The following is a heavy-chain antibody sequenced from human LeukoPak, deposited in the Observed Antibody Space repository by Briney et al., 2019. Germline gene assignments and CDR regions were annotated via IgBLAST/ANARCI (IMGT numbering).Heavy chain of an antibody. Sequence: ASVKVSCKASGYTFTSYYMHWVRQAPGQGLEWMGIINPSGGSTSYAQKFQGRVTMTRDTSTSTVYMELSSLRSEDTAVYYCARDPIMVRGVSWFDPWWQGTLVTVSS. CDR1: GYTFTSYY. CDR2: INPSGGST. CDR3: ARDPIMVRGVSWFDP. D-gene: IGHD3-10*01. J-gene: IGHJ5*02. V-gene: IGHV1-46*03.